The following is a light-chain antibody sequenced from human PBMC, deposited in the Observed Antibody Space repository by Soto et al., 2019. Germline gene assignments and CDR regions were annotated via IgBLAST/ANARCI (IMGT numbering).Light chain of an antibody. CDR3: AAWDDSLSGQL. CDR2: RTT. Sequence: QSVLTQPPSASGTPGQRVSISCSGSRLNIGINYVYWYQQLPGAAPKLLIYRTTQRPSGVPDRFSGSRSDTSASLAISGLRPEDEANYYCAAWDDSLSGQLFGGGTKVTVL. CDR1: RLNIGINY. J-gene: IGLJ3*02. V-gene: IGLV1-47*01.